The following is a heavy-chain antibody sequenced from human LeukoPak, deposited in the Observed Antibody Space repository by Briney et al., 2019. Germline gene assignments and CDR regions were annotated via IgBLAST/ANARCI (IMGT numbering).Heavy chain of an antibody. CDR3: ARRLRAVSNTMIWGPADAFDI. CDR1: GYNFADYW. CDR2: IFPDDSDT. D-gene: IGHD3-22*01. V-gene: IGHV5-51*01. J-gene: IGHJ3*02. Sequence: GESLKISCKASGYNFADYWIGWVRQTPGKGLEWMGIIFPDDSDTKNSPSFEGQVTLSVDESTSTAYLQWSSLKASDTAVYYCARRLRAVSNTMIWGPADAFDIWGQGTTVIVSS.